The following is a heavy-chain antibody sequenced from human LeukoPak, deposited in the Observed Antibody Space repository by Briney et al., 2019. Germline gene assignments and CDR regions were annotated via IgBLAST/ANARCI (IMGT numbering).Heavy chain of an antibody. CDR2: IYDSGST. CDR3: ARDRGGFTYGEYYFDY. CDR1: GGSIRSSYYY. D-gene: IGHD2-15*01. V-gene: IGHV4-39*07. Sequence: SETLSLTCTVSGGSIRSSYYYWGWIRQPPGKGLEWIGSIYDSGSTYYNPSLKSRVTISVDTSKNQFSLKLSSVTAADTAVYYCARDRGGFTYGEYYFDYWGQGSLVTVSS. J-gene: IGHJ4*02.